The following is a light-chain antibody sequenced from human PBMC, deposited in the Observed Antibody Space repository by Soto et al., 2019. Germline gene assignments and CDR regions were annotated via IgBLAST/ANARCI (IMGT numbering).Light chain of an antibody. Sequence: QSVLAQRASVSGSPGQSMTISCTGTSSDVGRYNYLSWYQQHPGKAPKLMIYDVSNRPSWVSYRFAGSKSGITASLIISGPHAEVKVDYYSSSYTSSSTRAFGTRTKVTVL. J-gene: IGLJ1*01. CDR3: SSYTSSSTRA. V-gene: IGLV2-14*01. CDR1: SSDVGRYNY. CDR2: DVS.